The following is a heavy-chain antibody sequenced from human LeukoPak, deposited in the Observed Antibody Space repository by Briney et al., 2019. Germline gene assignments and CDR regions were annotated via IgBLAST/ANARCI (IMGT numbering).Heavy chain of an antibody. D-gene: IGHD4-17*01. J-gene: IGHJ4*02. CDR3: ERDLGMDYGVDY. V-gene: IGHV3-21*01. Sequence: GGSLRLSCAASGFTFSSYSMNWVRQAPGRGLEWVSSMISSSYIYYADSVKGRFTISRDNAKNSLYLQMNSLRAEDTAVYYCERDLGMDYGVDYWGQGTLVTVSS. CDR2: MISSSYI. CDR1: GFTFSSYS.